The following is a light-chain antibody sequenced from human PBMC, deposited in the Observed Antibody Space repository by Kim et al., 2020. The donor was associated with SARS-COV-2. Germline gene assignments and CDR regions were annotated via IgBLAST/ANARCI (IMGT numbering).Light chain of an antibody. CDR3: AAWDDSLSVV. J-gene: IGLJ2*01. V-gene: IGLV1-47*01. CDR1: STNIGSNY. Sequence: PGQRVTISCAGSSTNIGSNYVYWYQQLPGTAPNLLIYRNNQRPSGVPDRFSGSKSGTSASLAISGLRSEDEADYYCAAWDDSLSVVFGGGTQLTVL. CDR2: RNN.